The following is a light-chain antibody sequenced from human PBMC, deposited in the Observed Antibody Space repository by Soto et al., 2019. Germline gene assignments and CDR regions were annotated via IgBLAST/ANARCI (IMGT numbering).Light chain of an antibody. Sequence: QSAVTQPASVSGSPGQSITISCTGTSSDVGGYNYVSWYQQHPDKAPKLLIFDVRSRPSGISNRFSGSKSGNTASLTISGLQAADGADYYCGSYTTSGALVFGGGTKVTVL. CDR3: GSYTTSGALV. J-gene: IGLJ3*02. CDR1: SSDVGGYNY. V-gene: IGLV2-14*03. CDR2: DVR.